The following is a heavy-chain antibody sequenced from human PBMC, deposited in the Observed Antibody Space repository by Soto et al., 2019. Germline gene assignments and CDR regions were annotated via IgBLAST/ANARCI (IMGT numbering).Heavy chain of an antibody. Sequence: GGSLRLSCAASGFTFSSYAMSWVRQAPGKGLEWVSAISGSGGSTYYADSVKGRFTISRDNSKNTLYLQMNSLRAEDTAVYYCAKGGDSSSWYEGYPRFDYYYYGMDVWGQGTTVTVSS. D-gene: IGHD6-13*01. CDR1: GFTFSSYA. CDR3: AKGGDSSSWYEGYPRFDYYYYGMDV. CDR2: ISGSGGST. J-gene: IGHJ6*02. V-gene: IGHV3-23*01.